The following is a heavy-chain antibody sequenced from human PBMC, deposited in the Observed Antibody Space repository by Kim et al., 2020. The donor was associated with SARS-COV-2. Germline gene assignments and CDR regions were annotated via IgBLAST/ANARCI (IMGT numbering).Heavy chain of an antibody. V-gene: IGHV3-74*01. J-gene: IGHJ6*02. CDR3: VRGRREGMDV. CDR1: GFTFSNYW. CDR2: INTDGSSP. Sequence: GGSLRLSWAASGFTFSNYWIHWVRQAPGEGLVWVSHINTDGSSPSYADSVKGRFTISRDNAKNTLYLQMNSLRAEDTAVYYCVRGRREGMDVWGQGTTVT.